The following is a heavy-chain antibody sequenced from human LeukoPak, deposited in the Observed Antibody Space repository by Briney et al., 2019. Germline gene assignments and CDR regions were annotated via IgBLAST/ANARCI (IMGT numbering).Heavy chain of an antibody. CDR1: GYTFTSSA. Sequence: SVKVSCKASGYTFTSSAMQWVRQARRHRLEWIGWIVVGGGNTNYAQKFQERVTITRDMSTSTAYMELSSLRSEDTAVYYCAADSSGDDAFDIWGQGTMVTVSS. CDR2: IVVGGGNT. D-gene: IGHD3-22*01. CDR3: AADSSGDDAFDI. J-gene: IGHJ3*02. V-gene: IGHV1-58*02.